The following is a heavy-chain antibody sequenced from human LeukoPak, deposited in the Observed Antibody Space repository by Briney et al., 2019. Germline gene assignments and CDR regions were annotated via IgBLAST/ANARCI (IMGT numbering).Heavy chain of an antibody. D-gene: IGHD2-15*01. CDR3: ARDLGLGVVVVVAATLRGAFDI. Sequence: SETLSLTCTVSGYSISSGYYWGWIRQPPGKGLEWIGSIYHSGSTYYNPSLKSRVTISVDTSKNQFSLKLSSVTAADTAVYYCARDLGLGVVVVVAATLRGAFDIWGQGTMVTVSS. CDR2: IYHSGST. CDR1: GYSISSGYY. V-gene: IGHV4-38-2*02. J-gene: IGHJ3*02.